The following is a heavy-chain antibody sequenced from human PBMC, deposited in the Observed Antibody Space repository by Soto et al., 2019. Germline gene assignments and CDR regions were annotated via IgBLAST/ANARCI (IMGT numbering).Heavy chain of an antibody. D-gene: IGHD5-12*01. J-gene: IGHJ6*03. CDR1: GFTFSDYY. Sequence: PGGSLRLSCAASGFTFSDYYMSWIRQAPGKGLEWVSYISSSGSTIYYADSVKGRFTISRDNAKNSLYLQMNSLRAEDTAVYYCAGGYSGYDPGWYYYYMDVWGKGTTVTVSS. CDR2: ISSSGSTI. V-gene: IGHV3-11*01. CDR3: AGGYSGYDPGWYYYYMDV.